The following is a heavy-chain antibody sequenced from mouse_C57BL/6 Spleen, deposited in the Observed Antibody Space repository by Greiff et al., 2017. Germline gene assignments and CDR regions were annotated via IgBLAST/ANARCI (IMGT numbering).Heavy chain of an antibody. Sequence: QVQLQQSGPELVKPGASVKISCKASGYAFSSSWMNWVKQRPGKGLEWIGRIYPGDGDTNYNGKFKGKATLTADKSSSTAYMQRSSLTSEDSAVYFCARAVITTVGIDYWGQGTTLTVSS. CDR3: ARAVITTVGIDY. D-gene: IGHD1-1*01. CDR2: IYPGDGDT. V-gene: IGHV1-82*01. CDR1: GYAFSSSW. J-gene: IGHJ2*01.